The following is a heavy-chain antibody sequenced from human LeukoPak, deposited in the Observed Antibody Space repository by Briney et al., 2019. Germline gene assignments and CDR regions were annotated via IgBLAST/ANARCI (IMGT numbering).Heavy chain of an antibody. Sequence: SETLSLTCTVSGASIDTTSYYWGWIRQPPGKGLEWIGSVFYRGRTHYNPSLRSRVTISADTSKNQFSLKLSSVTAADTAVYYCASQVVFSLDPWGQGTLITVSS. D-gene: IGHD2-15*01. CDR2: VFYRGRT. CDR1: GASIDTTSYY. J-gene: IGHJ5*02. CDR3: ASQVVFSLDP. V-gene: IGHV4-39*01.